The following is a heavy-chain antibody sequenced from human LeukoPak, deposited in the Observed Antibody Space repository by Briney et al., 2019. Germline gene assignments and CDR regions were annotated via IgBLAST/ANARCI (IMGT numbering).Heavy chain of an antibody. J-gene: IGHJ2*01. CDR3: ARGSTDVYWYLDV. D-gene: IGHD1-26*01. CDR1: GSSVSTFY. V-gene: IGHV4-59*02. CDR2: VHDTGST. Sequence: SETLSLTCIVTGSSVSTFYWSWLRQSPGTGLDWIGFVHDTGSTAYNPSLKSRVTISETSKNQLSLMLTSVTAADTAMYYCARGSTDVYWYLDVWGRGTLVTVSS.